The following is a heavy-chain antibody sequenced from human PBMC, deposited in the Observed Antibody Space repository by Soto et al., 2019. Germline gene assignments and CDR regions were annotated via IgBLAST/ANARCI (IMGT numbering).Heavy chain of an antibody. V-gene: IGHV4-61*01. CDR1: GGSVSSGSYY. CDR2: IYYSGST. D-gene: IGHD6-6*01. J-gene: IGHJ4*02. Sequence: SQTLSLTCPVSGGSVSSGSYYWSWIRQPPGKGLEWIGYIYYSGSTNYNPSLKSRVTISVDTSKNQFSLKLSSVTAADTAVYYCAREYSSSSSFDYWGQGTLVTVSS. CDR3: AREYSSSSSFDY.